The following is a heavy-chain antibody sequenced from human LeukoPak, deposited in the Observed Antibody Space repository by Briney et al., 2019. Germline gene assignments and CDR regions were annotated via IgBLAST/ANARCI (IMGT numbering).Heavy chain of an antibody. J-gene: IGHJ6*02. CDR3: ARESYRSTYYYDMDV. Sequence: GGALRLSCAASGFTFSSYAMHWVRQAPGKGLERVAVISYDGSNKYYADSVKGRFTISRDNSKNTLYLQMNSLRAEDTAVYYCARESYRSTYYYDMDVWGQGTTVTVSS. CDR2: ISYDGSNK. CDR1: GFTFSSYA. V-gene: IGHV3-30-3*01. D-gene: IGHD4-11*01.